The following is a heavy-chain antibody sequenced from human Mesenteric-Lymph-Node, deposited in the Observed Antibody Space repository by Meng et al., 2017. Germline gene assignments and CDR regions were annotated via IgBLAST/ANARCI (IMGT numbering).Heavy chain of an antibody. V-gene: IGHV3-74*01. J-gene: IGHJ3*02. CDR3: ARKGNALDI. CDR1: GFTFSSYW. Sequence: GESLKISCAASGFTFSSYWMHWVRQAPGKGLVWVSRINSDGSSTSYADSVKGRFTISRDNAKNTPYLQMNSLRAEDTAVYYCARKGNALDIWGQGTMVTVSS. CDR2: INSDGSST.